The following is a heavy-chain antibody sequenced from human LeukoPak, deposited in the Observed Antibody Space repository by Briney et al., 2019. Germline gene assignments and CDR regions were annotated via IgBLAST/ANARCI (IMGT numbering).Heavy chain of an antibody. Sequence: SETLSLTCIISNGSISDDYWSWIRQPPGKGLEWFGYIYYSGSTNYNPSLKSRVTISVDRSKNQFSLKLSSLTAADTAVYYCARSAAGHQYYFDYWGRGTLVTVSS. D-gene: IGHD2-2*01. V-gene: IGHV4-59*01. CDR2: IYYSGST. CDR1: NGSISDDY. J-gene: IGHJ4*02. CDR3: ARSAAGHQYYFDY.